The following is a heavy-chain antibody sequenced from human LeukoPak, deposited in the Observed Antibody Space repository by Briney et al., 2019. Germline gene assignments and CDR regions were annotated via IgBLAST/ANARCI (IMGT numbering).Heavy chain of an antibody. CDR1: GLTFSSYD. D-gene: IGHD5-24*01. V-gene: IGHV3-21*01. J-gene: IGHJ4*02. CDR2: INYNGIYI. Sequence: GGSLRLSCAASGLTFSSYDMTWVRQAPGKGLEYVSSINYNGIYIFSADSVKGRFTISRDNAKNSLYLEMNSLRVEDTAFYSCARIGPGRDGSNSFDQWGQGTLVIVSS. CDR3: ARIGPGRDGSNSFDQ.